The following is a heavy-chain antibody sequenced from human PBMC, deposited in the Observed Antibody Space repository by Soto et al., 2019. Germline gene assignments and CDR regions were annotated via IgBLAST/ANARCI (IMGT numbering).Heavy chain of an antibody. V-gene: IGHV1-18*01. Sequence: QVHLVQSGAEVKKPGASVKVSCKASGYTFTSYGITWVRQAPGQGLEWMGWISAHNGNTDYAQKLQGRVIVTRDTSTSTAYMELRSLISDDSAVYYWVRGRYGDYWGQGALVTVYS. CDR3: VRGRYGDY. J-gene: IGHJ4*02. D-gene: IGHD1-1*01. CDR2: ISAHNGNT. CDR1: GYTFTSYG.